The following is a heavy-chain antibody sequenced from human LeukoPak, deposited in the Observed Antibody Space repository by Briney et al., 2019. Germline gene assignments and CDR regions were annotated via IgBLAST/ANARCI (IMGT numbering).Heavy chain of an antibody. J-gene: IGHJ3*02. D-gene: IGHD3-10*01. CDR2: IRYDGSNK. CDR3: AKRGVYYDSGSNGAFDI. V-gene: IGHV3-30*02. CDR1: GFTFSTYG. Sequence: GGSLRLSCAASGFTFSTYGMHWVRQAPGKGLEWVAFIRYDGSNKFYADSVKGRFTISRDNSKNTLYLQMNSLRAEDTAVYYCAKRGVYYDSGSNGAFDIWGQGTMVTVSS.